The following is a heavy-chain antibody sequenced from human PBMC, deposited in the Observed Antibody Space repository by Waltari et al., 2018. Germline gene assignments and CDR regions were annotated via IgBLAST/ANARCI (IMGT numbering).Heavy chain of an antibody. J-gene: IGHJ2*01. CDR2: SNSDGSST. Sequence: EVQLVESGGGLVQPGGSLSLSCAASGFTYSMYWMHWVRQAPGKGLVWISRSNSDGSSTSYADSVEGRFTISKDNAKNTVYLQMNSLRAEDTAIYYCARGARRTTVTTGWWYFDLWGRGTLVTVSS. CDR3: ARGARRTTVTTGWWYFDL. V-gene: IGHV3-74*01. D-gene: IGHD4-17*01. CDR1: GFTYSMYW.